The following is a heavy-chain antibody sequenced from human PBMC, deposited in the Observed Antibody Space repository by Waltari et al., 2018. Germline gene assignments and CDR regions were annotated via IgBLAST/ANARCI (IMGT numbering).Heavy chain of an antibody. CDR1: GGSISSYY. Sequence: QVQLQESGPGLVKPSETLSLTCTVSGGSISSYYWSWIRQPPGKGLEWIGYIYYSGSTNYNPSLKSRVTISVDTSKNQFSLKLSSVTAADTAVYYCARGTGGSDYWGQGTLVTVSS. CDR2: IYYSGST. D-gene: IGHD2-8*02. CDR3: ARGTGGSDY. J-gene: IGHJ4*02. V-gene: IGHV4-59*01.